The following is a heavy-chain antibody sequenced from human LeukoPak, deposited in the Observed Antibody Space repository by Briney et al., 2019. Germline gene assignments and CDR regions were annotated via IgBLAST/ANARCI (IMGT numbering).Heavy chain of an antibody. V-gene: IGHV3-48*03. D-gene: IGHD3-22*01. Sequence: GGSLRLSCAASGFTFSSYEMNWVRQAPGKGLEWVSYISSSGSTIYYADSVKGRFTISRDNAKNSLYLQMNSLRAEDTAIYYCARETRIRNYYDSGAYYHGDYFDYWGQGTLVTVSS. CDR3: ARETRIRNYYDSGAYYHGDYFDY. CDR1: GFTFSSYE. J-gene: IGHJ4*02. CDR2: ISSSGSTI.